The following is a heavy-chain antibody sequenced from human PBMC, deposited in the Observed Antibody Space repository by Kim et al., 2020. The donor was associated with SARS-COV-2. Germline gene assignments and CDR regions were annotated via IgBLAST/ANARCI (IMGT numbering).Heavy chain of an antibody. Sequence: AGSVKGRCTVSRDITRDTLYLQMHSLRAEDTALYFCAKDHPSSGWPAFDSWGQGTLVTVSS. V-gene: IGHV3-23*01. CDR3: AKDHPSSGWPAFDS. D-gene: IGHD6-19*01. J-gene: IGHJ4*02.